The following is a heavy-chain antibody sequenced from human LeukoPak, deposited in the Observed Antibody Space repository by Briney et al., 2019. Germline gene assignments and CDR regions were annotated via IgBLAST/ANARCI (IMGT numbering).Heavy chain of an antibody. CDR1: GGSISSSSYY. CDR2: IHYSGST. D-gene: IGHD3-3*01. Sequence: SETLSLTCTVSGGSISSSSYYWAWIRQPPGKGLEWIGSIHYSGSTYYNPSLQSRVTISIDTSKNQFSLKLRFVTAADTAVYYCARDLLYDFWSGYLTESLDYWGQGTLVTVSS. V-gene: IGHV4-39*07. CDR3: ARDLLYDFWSGYLTESLDY. J-gene: IGHJ4*02.